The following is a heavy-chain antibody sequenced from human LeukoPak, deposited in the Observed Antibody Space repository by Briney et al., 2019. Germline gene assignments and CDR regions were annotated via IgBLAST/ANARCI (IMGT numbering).Heavy chain of an antibody. J-gene: IGHJ4*02. Sequence: PGGSLRLSCVASTFTKAWMDWVRQAPGTGLEWVGRVKNRGDGRTTDYAAPVKGRFTISRDDSKRTVYLQMNSLKTEDTAVYFCTTEYFGGFEYWGQGTLVTVSS. CDR2: VKNRGDGRTT. V-gene: IGHV3-15*07. D-gene: IGHD3-16*01. CDR1: TFTKAW. CDR3: TTEYFGGFEY.